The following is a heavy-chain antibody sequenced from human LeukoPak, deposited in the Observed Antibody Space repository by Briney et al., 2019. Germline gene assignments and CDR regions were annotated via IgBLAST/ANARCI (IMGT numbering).Heavy chain of an antibody. CDR1: GFTFSSYG. Sequence: PGRSLRLSCAASGFTFSSYGMHWVRQAPGKGLEWVANIKQDGSEKYYVDSVKGRFTISRDNAKNSLYLQMNSLRAEDTAVYYCAKSSSQDYWGQGTLVTVSS. CDR3: AKSSSQDY. D-gene: IGHD6-13*01. V-gene: IGHV3-7*01. J-gene: IGHJ4*02. CDR2: IKQDGSEK.